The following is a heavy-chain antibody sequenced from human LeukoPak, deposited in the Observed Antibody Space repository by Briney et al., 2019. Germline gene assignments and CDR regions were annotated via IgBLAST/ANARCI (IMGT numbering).Heavy chain of an antibody. CDR2: IIPNSGAT. CDR3: ARGEQLIALYYFDF. CDR1: GYTFTDYY. Sequence: ASLKVSCKASGYTFTDYYMHWVRQAPGQGLEWMGWIIPNSGATNYAQTFQGRVTMTRDTSISTAYMELSRLTSDDTAVYYCARGEQLIALYYFDFWGQGTLVTVSS. J-gene: IGHJ4*02. V-gene: IGHV1-2*02. D-gene: IGHD6-6*01.